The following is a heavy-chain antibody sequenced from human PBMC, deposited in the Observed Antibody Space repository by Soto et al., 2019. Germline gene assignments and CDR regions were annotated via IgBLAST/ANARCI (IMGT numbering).Heavy chain of an antibody. CDR2: INHSGST. CDR3: ARGPKRITIFGVASPMDV. V-gene: IGHV4-34*01. D-gene: IGHD3-3*01. CDR1: GGSFSGYY. Sequence: QVQLQQWGAGLLKPSETLSLTCAVYGGSFSGYYWSWIRQPPGKGLEWIGEINHSGSTNYNPSLKSRVTTAGDTSKNQFSLKLSSVTAADTAVYYCARGPKRITIFGVASPMDVWGQGTTVTVSS. J-gene: IGHJ6*02.